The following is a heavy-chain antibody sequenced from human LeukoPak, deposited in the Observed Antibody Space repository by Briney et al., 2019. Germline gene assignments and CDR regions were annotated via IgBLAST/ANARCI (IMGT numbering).Heavy chain of an antibody. Sequence: SETLSLTCTVSGGSISSGGYYWSWIRQHPGKGLEWIGYIYYSGSTYYNPSLKSRVTISVDTSKNQFSLKLSSVTAADTAVYYCATDRPYRSSYYYYGMDVWGQGTTVTVFS. CDR3: ATDRPYRSSYYYYGMDV. CDR2: IYYSGST. CDR1: GGSISSGGYY. J-gene: IGHJ6*02. D-gene: IGHD6-6*01. V-gene: IGHV4-31*03.